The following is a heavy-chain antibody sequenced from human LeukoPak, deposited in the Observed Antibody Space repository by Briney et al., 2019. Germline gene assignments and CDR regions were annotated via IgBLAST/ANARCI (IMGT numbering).Heavy chain of an antibody. D-gene: IGHD1-26*01. V-gene: IGHV3-74*01. CDR2: INSDGSST. J-gene: IGHJ4*02. CDR1: GFTFSSYW. CDR3: ASGSGSYYSDFDY. Sequence: PGGSLRLSCAASGFTFSSYWMHWGRQAPGKGLGWVSRINSDGSSTSYADSVKGRFTISRDNAKNTLYLQMNSLRAEDTAVYYCASGSGSYYSDFDYWGQGTLVTVSS.